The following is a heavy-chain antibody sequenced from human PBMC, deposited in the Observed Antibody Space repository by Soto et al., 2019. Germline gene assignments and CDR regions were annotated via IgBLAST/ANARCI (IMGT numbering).Heavy chain of an antibody. CDR3: ARAQLLPGRYYYGMDV. Sequence: QVQLVESGGGVVQPGRSLRLSCAASGFTFSSYGMHWVRQAPGKGLGWVAVIWYDGSNKYYADSVKGRFTISRDNSKNTLYLQMNSLRAEDTAVYYCARAQLLPGRYYYGMDVWGQGTTVTVSS. V-gene: IGHV3-33*01. J-gene: IGHJ6*02. D-gene: IGHD2-15*01. CDR1: GFTFSSYG. CDR2: IWYDGSNK.